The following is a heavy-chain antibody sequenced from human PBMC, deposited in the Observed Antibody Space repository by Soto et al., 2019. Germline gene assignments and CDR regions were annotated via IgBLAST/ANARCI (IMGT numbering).Heavy chain of an antibody. V-gene: IGHV3-23*01. Sequence: GGSLRLSCAASGFTFSSHAMGWLLQAPWTGPEWVASVDGSGGDTSYADSVKGRFTISRDNSDNSLFLHVNSLRAEDTGRYFCAKEIFAAAYAATSAFDLWGQGTLVTVSS. CDR3: AKEIFAAAYAATSAFDL. J-gene: IGHJ4*02. CDR2: VDGSGGDT. CDR1: GFTFSSHA. D-gene: IGHD2-8*01.